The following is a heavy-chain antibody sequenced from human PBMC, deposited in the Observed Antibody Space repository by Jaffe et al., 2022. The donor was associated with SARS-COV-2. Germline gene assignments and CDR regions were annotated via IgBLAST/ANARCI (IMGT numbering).Heavy chain of an antibody. CDR2: IKHHGGEI. CDR1: GFTFSSYW. J-gene: IGHJ4*02. CDR3: ARIRGDYYGSGGRDS. Sequence: EEHLVESGGGLVQPGGSLRLSCAASGFTFSSYWMSWVRQAPGKGLEWVANIKHHGGEIYYVDSVKGRFTISRDNAKNFLYLQMNSLRAEDTAVYYCARIRGDYYGSGGRDSWGQGTLVTVSS. V-gene: IGHV3-7*01. D-gene: IGHD3-10*01.